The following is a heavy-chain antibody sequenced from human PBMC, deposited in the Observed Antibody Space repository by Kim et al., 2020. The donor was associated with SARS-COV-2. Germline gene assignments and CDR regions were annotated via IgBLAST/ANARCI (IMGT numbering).Heavy chain of an antibody. V-gene: IGHV3-74*01. D-gene: IGHD3-10*01. J-gene: IGHJ4*02. CDR3: AREIYGSGSYSDF. Sequence: YADSVKSRFTSARDNAKNTLYLQMNSLRAEDTAVYYCAREIYGSGSYSDFWGQGTLVTVSS.